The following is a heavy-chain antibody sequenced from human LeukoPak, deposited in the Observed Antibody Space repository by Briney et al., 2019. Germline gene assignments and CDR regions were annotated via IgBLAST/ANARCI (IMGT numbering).Heavy chain of an antibody. CDR2: ISYDGSNK. CDR3: ARGYYDSSGYLWFDP. CDR1: GFTFSSYA. V-gene: IGHV3-30*04. Sequence: PGRSLRLSCAASGFTFSSYAMHWVRQAPGKGLEWVAVISYDGSNKYYADSVKGRFTISRDNSKNTLYLQMNSLRAEDTAVYYCARGYYDSSGYLWFDPWGQGTLVTVSS. D-gene: IGHD3-22*01. J-gene: IGHJ5*02.